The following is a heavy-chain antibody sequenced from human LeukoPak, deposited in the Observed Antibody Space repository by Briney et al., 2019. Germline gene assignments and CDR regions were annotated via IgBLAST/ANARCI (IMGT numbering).Heavy chain of an antibody. CDR2: IDRNGATL. J-gene: IGHJ3*01. CDR3: AKDISVAVVRGPLDV. Sequence: PGGYLRLSCAASGFIFQNYAMHWVRQAPGKGLEWVSGIDRNGATLFYADSVAGRFTISRDNAKNSLYLEISSLSAEDTALYYCAKDISVAVVRGPLDVWGQGTMVTVSS. D-gene: IGHD6-19*01. CDR1: GFIFQNYA. V-gene: IGHV3-9*01.